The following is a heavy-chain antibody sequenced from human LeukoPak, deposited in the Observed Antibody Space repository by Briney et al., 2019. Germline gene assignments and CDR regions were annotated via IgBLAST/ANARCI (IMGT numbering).Heavy chain of an antibody. D-gene: IGHD3-3*01. V-gene: IGHV1-18*01. CDR1: GYTFTSHG. Sequence: ASVKVSCKASGYTFTSHGISCVRQAPGQGLEWMGWISVYNGDTNYAQNLQGGVTMTTDTSTSTAYMELRSLRSDDTAVYYCARDRWVPGGRSGSVDYWGQGTLVTVYS. CDR2: ISVYNGDT. J-gene: IGHJ4*02. CDR3: ARDRWVPGGRSGSVDY.